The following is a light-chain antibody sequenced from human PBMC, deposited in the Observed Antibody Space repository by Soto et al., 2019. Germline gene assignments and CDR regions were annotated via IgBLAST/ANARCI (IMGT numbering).Light chain of an antibody. J-gene: IGKJ1*01. CDR1: QSVSSK. CDR2: GAS. V-gene: IGKV3-15*01. Sequence: EILMTQSPGTVSVSPGERATLSCRASQSVSSKLAWYQQKPGQAPRLLISGASTRATGIPARFSGSGSGTEFTLTISSLQSEDFAVYYCQQYNNWPWTFGQGTKVEIK. CDR3: QQYNNWPWT.